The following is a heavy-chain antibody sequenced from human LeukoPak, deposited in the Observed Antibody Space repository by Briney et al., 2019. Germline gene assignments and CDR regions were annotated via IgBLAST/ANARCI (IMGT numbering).Heavy chain of an antibody. J-gene: IGHJ5*02. CDR1: GYTFTGYY. D-gene: IGHD4-17*01. CDR3: AREARVTRSWFDP. CDR2: INPNSGGT. Sequence: ASVKVSCKASGYTFTGYYMHWVRQAPGRGLEWMGWINPNSGGTNYAQKFQGRVTMTRDTSISTAYMELSRLRSDDTAVYYCAREARVTRSWFDPWGQGTLVTVSS. V-gene: IGHV1-2*02.